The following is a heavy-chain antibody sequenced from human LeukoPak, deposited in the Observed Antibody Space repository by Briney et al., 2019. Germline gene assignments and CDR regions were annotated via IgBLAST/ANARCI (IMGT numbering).Heavy chain of an antibody. CDR2: IDPSDSYT. V-gene: IGHV5-10-1*01. D-gene: IGHD2-2*01. CDR1: GYSLTSYM. J-gene: IGHJ3*02. Sequence: GESLLSSCTCSGYSLTSYMIGWARQMPGKGLEWMGRIDPSDSYTNYSPSFQGHVTISADKSISTAYLQWSSLKASDTAMYYCARGGAVERYCSSTSCYWIDAFD. CDR3: ARGGAVERYCSSTSCYWIDAFD.